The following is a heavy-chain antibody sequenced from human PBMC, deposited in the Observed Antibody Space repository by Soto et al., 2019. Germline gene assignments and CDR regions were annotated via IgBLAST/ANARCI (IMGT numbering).Heavy chain of an antibody. V-gene: IGHV3-9*01. J-gene: IGHJ6*02. D-gene: IGHD5-18*01. CDR3: AKDAIHVLLGYTYGAGGMDV. CDR2: ISWNSGDI. Sequence: EVQLVESGGDLVQPGRSLRLSCAASGFTFDDYAMHWVRLAPGKGLEWVSGISWNSGDIYYADSVKGRFTISRDNAKNSLYLQMNSLRPDDTAMYYGAKDAIHVLLGYTYGAGGMDVWGQGTTVTVSS. CDR1: GFTFDDYA.